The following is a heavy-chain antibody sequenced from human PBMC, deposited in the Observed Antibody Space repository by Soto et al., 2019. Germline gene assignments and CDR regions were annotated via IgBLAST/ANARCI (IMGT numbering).Heavy chain of an antibody. D-gene: IGHD3-3*01. V-gene: IGHV1-3*01. CDR2: INAGNGNT. CDR3: ARPAAYYDFWSGSYDY. Sequence: ASVKVSCKASGYTFTSYTMHWVRQAPGQRLEWMGWINAGNGNTKYSQKFRGRVTITRDTSASTAYMELSSLRSEDTAVYFCARPAAYYDFWSGSYDYWGQGTLVTVSS. CDR1: GYTFTSYT. J-gene: IGHJ4*02.